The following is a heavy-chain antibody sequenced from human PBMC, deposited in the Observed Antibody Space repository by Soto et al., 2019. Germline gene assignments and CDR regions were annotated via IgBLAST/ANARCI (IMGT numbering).Heavy chain of an antibody. V-gene: IGHV3-48*03. CDR1: GFTFSPYE. CDR3: VREAQCSNGVCHFDY. CDR2: ISSSGSTI. D-gene: IGHD2-8*01. Sequence: GGSLRLSCAASGFTFSPYEMSWVRQAPGKGLEWISYISSSGSTIHYADSVKGRFSISRDNAKKSLFLQMNSLRAEDTAVYYCVREAQCSNGVCHFDYWGRGTLVTVSS. J-gene: IGHJ4*02.